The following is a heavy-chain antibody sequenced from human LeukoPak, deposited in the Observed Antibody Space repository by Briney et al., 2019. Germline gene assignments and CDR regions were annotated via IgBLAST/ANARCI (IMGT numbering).Heavy chain of an antibody. CDR1: GDSIKSDSYY. D-gene: IGHD3-22*01. J-gene: IGHJ2*01. CDR2: IYYSGST. CDR3: ARHKEDFHDSSGPNFRYFDL. Sequence: PSETLSLNCTVSGDSIKSDSYYWGWIRQPPGKSLEWIGTIYYSGSTYYNPSLKSRVTISVDTSKNQFSVKLSSVTAADTALYYCARHKEDFHDSSGPNFRYFDLWGHGPLVTVSS. V-gene: IGHV4-39*01.